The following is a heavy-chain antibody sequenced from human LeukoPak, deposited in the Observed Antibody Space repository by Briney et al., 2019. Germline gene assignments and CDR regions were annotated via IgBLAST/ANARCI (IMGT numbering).Heavy chain of an antibody. D-gene: IGHD3-22*01. CDR2: IIPIFGIA. CDR3: ATPMPYYDSSGYYSDYYYGMDV. Sequence: SVKVSCRASGGTFISYAISWVRQAPGQGLEWMGRIIPIFGIANYAQKFQGRVTITADKSTSTAYMELSSLRSEDTAVYYCATPMPYYDSSGYYSDYYYGMDVWGQGTTVTVSS. V-gene: IGHV1-69*04. CDR1: GGTFISYA. J-gene: IGHJ6*02.